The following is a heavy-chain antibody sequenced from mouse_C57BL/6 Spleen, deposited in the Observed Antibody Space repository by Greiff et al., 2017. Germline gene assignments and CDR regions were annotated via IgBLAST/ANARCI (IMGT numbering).Heavy chain of an antibody. CDR2: IDTSDSET. CDR3: ARGGGMFITTVVDFDV. CDR1: GYTFTSYW. Sequence: QVQLQQPGAELVRPGSSVKLSCKASGYTFTSYWMHWVKQRPIQGLEWIGNIDTSDSETHYNQKFKDKATLTVDKSSSTAYMQLSSLTSEDSAVYYCARGGGMFITTVVDFDVWGTGTTVTVSS. D-gene: IGHD1-1*01. V-gene: IGHV1-52*01. J-gene: IGHJ1*03.